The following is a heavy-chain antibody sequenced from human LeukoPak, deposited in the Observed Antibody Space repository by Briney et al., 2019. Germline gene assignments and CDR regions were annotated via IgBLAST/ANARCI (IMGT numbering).Heavy chain of an antibody. CDR2: IKEDGSEK. J-gene: IGHJ5*02. V-gene: IGHV3-7*01. CDR1: GCTFSSQW. D-gene: IGHD3-16*01. Sequence: PGGSLRLSCAASGCTFSSQWMSWVRQAPGKGLEWVANIKEDGSEKSYVSSVKGRYTISRDNAKNSLYLQMNSRGAEDTAVYYCARAFAWGQGTLVTVSS. CDR3: ARAFA.